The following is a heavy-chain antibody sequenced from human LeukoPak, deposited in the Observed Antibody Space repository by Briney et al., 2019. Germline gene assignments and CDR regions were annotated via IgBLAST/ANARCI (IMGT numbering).Heavy chain of an antibody. D-gene: IGHD5-24*01. CDR3: VRRTFLRRANDNYYFFDY. CDR2: IFSNGST. V-gene: IGHV4-4*08. J-gene: IGHJ4*02. CDR1: GGSISSDY. Sequence: SESLSLTCTVSGGSISSDYRTWIRQPPGKGLEWIWYIFSNGSTNSNPSLKSRVTISIDTSKNQLTLTLSPLTATDTAVYYCVRRTFLRRANDNYYFFDYWAQGTLVTVSS.